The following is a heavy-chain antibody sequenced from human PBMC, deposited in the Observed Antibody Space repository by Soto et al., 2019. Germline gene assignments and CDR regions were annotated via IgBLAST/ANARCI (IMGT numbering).Heavy chain of an antibody. V-gene: IGHV3-30*18. Sequence: GGSLRLSCAASGFTFSSYGMHWVRQAPGKGLEWVAVISYDGSNKYYADSVKGRFTISRDNSKNTLYLQMNSLRAEDTAVYYCAKDGIVRGWPGDAFDIWGQGTMVTVSS. CDR2: ISYDGSNK. CDR3: AKDGIVRGWPGDAFDI. J-gene: IGHJ3*02. CDR1: GFTFSSYG. D-gene: IGHD6-19*01.